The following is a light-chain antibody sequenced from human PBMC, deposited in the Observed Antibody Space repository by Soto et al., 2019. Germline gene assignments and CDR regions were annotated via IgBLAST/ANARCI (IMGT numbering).Light chain of an antibody. CDR3: QQYYSYPRT. CDR1: QGISSY. V-gene: IGKV1-8*01. J-gene: IGKJ1*01. CDR2: AAS. Sequence: AIRMTQSPSSFSASTGDRVPITCRASQGISSYLAWYQQNPGKAPKILIYAASTLQSGVPSRFRGSGSGTDFTLTISCLQSEDFATYYCQQYYSYPRTFGQGTKVDIK.